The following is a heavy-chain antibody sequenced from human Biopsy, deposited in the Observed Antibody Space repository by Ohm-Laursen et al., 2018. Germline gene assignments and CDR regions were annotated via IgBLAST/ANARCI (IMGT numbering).Heavy chain of an antibody. J-gene: IGHJ5*02. V-gene: IGHV1-46*01. D-gene: IGHD3-22*01. CDR2: INPSGGST. CDR1: GYSFTSYY. CDR3: ARGDYFDSNGYFWFDP. Sequence: ASVKVSCKASGYSFTSYYMHWVRQAPGQGLEWMGIINPSGGSTDYAQKFQGRVTMTRDTSTTTVYMELSSLRSEDTAVYYCARGDYFDSNGYFWFDPWGQGTLVTVSS.